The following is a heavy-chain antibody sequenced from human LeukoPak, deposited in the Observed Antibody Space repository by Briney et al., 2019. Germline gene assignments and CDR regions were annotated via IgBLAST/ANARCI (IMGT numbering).Heavy chain of an antibody. CDR2: IYHSGST. Sequence: PSETLSLTCTVSGGSISSSNWWSWVRQPPGKGLEWIGEIYHSGSTNYNPSLKSRVTISVDKSKNQFSLKLSSVTAADTAVYYCARPSTGSYSYYMDVWGKGTTVTVSS. J-gene: IGHJ6*03. V-gene: IGHV4-4*02. D-gene: IGHD1-14*01. CDR1: GGSISSSNW. CDR3: ARPSTGSYSYYMDV.